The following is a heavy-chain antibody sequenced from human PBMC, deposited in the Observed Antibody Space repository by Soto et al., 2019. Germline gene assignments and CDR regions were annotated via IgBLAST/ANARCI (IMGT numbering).Heavy chain of an antibody. CDR1: GYPFTSYG. D-gene: IGHD1-1*01. J-gene: IGHJ4*02. CDR2: INPYNGNT. V-gene: IGHV1-18*04. Sequence: QVQLVQSGGEVKRPGASVKVSCKASGYPFTSYGISWVRQAPGQGLEWMGWINPYNGNTKYAQKFQGRVTMTPDTSTTTAYMELRSLSHDDTAVYYCARNLASVHDYWGQGSLVTVSS. CDR3: ARNLASVHDY.